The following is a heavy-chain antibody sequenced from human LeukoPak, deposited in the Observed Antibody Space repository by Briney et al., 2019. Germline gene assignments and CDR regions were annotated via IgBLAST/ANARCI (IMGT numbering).Heavy chain of an antibody. CDR1: GFTFSSYG. J-gene: IGHJ1*01. CDR2: ISYDGSNK. D-gene: IGHD6-19*01. CDR3: AKDRLKYSSGWYFYFQH. V-gene: IGHV3-30*18. Sequence: PGRSLRLSCAASGFTFSSYGMHWVRQAPAKGLEWVAVISYDGSNKYYADSVKGRFNIYRDNSKNTLYLQMNSLRAEDTAVYYCAKDRLKYSSGWYFYFQHWGQGTLVTVSS.